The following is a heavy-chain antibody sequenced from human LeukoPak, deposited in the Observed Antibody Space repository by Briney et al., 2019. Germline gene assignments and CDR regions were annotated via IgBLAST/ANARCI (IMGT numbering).Heavy chain of an antibody. CDR3: ARVRWGNAAAHPNWLDP. J-gene: IGHJ5*02. CDR1: GGSISATTYY. V-gene: IGHV4-39*07. CDR2: IYYSGNT. Sequence: SETLSLTCTVSGGSISATTYYWGWIRQPPGTGLEWIANIYYSGNTAYNPSLKSRVTISIDTSKNQFSLRLNSVTAADTAVYYCARVRWGNAAAHPNWLDPWGQGILVTVSS. D-gene: IGHD6-6*01.